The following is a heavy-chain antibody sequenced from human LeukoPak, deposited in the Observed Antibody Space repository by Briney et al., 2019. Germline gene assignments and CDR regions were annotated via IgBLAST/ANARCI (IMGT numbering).Heavy chain of an antibody. J-gene: IGHJ3*01. D-gene: IGHD2-21*01. CDR3: AINGCYRGVCDFDV. V-gene: IGHV3-30*03. CDR1: GFTFSSYG. Sequence: PGRSLRLSCAASGFTFSSYGMHWVRQAPGKGLEWVAVISYDGSNKYYADSVKGRFTISRDNARNSLYLQMNSLRAEDTAVYYCAINGCYRGVCDFDVWGQGTMVTVSS. CDR2: ISYDGSNK.